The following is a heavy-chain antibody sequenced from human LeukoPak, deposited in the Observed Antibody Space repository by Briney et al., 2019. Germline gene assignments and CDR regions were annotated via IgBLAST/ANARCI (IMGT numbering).Heavy chain of an antibody. CDR2: ISSSGSAI. J-gene: IGHJ3*01. Sequence: GGSLRLSCAASGFTFSDYYMSWIRQAPGKGLEWVSYISSSGSAILYADSVKGRFTISRDNARKSLYLQMNSLRAEDTAVYYCAINGCYRGVCDFDVWGQGTMVAISS. CDR1: GFTFSDYY. D-gene: IGHD2-21*01. CDR3: AINGCYRGVCDFDV. V-gene: IGHV3-11*04.